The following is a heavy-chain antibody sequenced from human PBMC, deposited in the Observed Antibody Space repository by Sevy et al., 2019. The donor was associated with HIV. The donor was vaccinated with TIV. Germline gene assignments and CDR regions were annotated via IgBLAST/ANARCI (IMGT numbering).Heavy chain of an antibody. D-gene: IGHD1-26*01. CDR1: GGSVSSGSYY. J-gene: IGHJ6*02. Sequence: SETLSRTCTVSGGSVSSGSYYWSWIRQPPGKGLEWIGYIYYSGSTNFNPSLKSRVTISVDTSKNQFSLKLSSVTAADTAVYYCARDMRQGILPTYGMDVWGQGTTVTVSS. CDR2: IYYSGST. V-gene: IGHV4-61*01. CDR3: ARDMRQGILPTYGMDV.